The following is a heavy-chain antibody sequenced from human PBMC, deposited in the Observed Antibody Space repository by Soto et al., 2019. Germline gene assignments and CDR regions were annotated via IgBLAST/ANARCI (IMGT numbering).Heavy chain of an antibody. Sequence: QVHLVESGGGLVKPGGSLRLSCAASRLAYSDYYMSWIRQAPGKGLEWVSYISSTGRTIYYADSVRDRFTISRDDAKNSLYLQMNSLRAEDTAVYYCASSYGGNAHFAFDTWGQGTMVTVSS. CDR3: ASSYGGNAHFAFDT. D-gene: IGHD4-17*01. CDR2: ISSTGRTI. V-gene: IGHV3-11*01. CDR1: RLAYSDYY. J-gene: IGHJ3*02.